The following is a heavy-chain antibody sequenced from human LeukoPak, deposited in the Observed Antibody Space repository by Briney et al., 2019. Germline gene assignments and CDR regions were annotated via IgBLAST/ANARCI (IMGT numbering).Heavy chain of an antibody. D-gene: IGHD2-2*01. CDR3: ARVGGGYCSSTSCYVGPEPSIDY. CDR2: IYYSGST. J-gene: IGHJ4*02. V-gene: IGHV4-39*07. Sequence: KPSETLSLTCTVSDDSISSSSYYWGWIRQPPGKGLEWIGSIYYSGSTYYNPSLKSRVTISVDTSKNQFSLKLSSVTAADTAVYYCARVGGGYCSSTSCYVGPEPSIDYWGQGTLVTVSS. CDR1: DDSISSSSYY.